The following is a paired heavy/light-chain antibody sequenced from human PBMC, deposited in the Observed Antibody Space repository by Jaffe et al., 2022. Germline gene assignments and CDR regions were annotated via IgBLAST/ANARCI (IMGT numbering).Light chain of an antibody. CDR1: QSISSY. J-gene: IGKJ3*01. CDR2: AAS. CDR3: QQSYSTPI. Sequence: DIQMTQSPSSLSASVGDRVTITCRASQSISSYLNWYQQKPGKAPKLLIYAASSLQSGVPSRFSGSGSGTDFTLTISSLQPEDFATYYCQQSYSTPIFGPGTKVDIK. V-gene: IGKV1-39*01.
Heavy chain of an antibody. V-gene: IGHV3-43*01. D-gene: IGHD3-16*02. CDR3: AKDMENDYIWGSYRYTFDY. J-gene: IGHJ4*02. CDR1: GFTFDDYT. Sequence: EVQLVESGGVVVQPGGSLRLSCAASGFTFDDYTMHWVRQAPGKGLEWVSLISWDGGSTYYADSVKGRFTISRDNSKNSLYLQMNSLRTEDTALYYCAKDMENDYIWGSYRYTFDYWGQGTLVTVSS. CDR2: ISWDGGST.